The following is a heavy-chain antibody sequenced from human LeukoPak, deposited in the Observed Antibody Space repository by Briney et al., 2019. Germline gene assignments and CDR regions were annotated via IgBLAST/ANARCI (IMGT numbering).Heavy chain of an antibody. D-gene: IGHD5-24*01. J-gene: IGHJ4*02. CDR1: GFSFSSHW. Sequence: GGSLRLSCAASGFSFSSHWMHWVRQAPGKGLVWVSRINSDGISTGYADSVKGRFTISRDNAKNTLYVQMNSLRAEDTAVYYCARADGWFDYWGQGTLVTVSS. CDR3: ARADGWFDY. CDR2: INSDGIST. V-gene: IGHV3-74*01.